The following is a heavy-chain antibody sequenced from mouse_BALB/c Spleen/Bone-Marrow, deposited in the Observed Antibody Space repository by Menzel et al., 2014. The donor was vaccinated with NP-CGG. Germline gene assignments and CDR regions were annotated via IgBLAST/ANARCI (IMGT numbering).Heavy chain of an antibody. J-gene: IGHJ3*01. D-gene: IGHD2-4*01. CDR2: INPDSRTI. CDR1: GFYFSAYW. CDR3: ARLYDYGWFAY. V-gene: IGHV4-1*02. Sequence: EVKLVESGGGLMQPGGSLKLSCAASGFYFSAYWMSWVRPAPGKGLEWIGEINPDSRTINYTPSLKEKFIISRDNAKNTLYLQMSKVRSEDTALYYCARLYDYGWFAYWGQGTLVTVSA.